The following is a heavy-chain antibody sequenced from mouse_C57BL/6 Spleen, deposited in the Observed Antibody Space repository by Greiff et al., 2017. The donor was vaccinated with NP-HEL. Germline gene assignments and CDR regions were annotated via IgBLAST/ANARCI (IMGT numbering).Heavy chain of an antibody. D-gene: IGHD2-4*01. CDR3: ARPYDYDAGYAMDY. J-gene: IGHJ4*01. Sequence: EVMLVESGGDLVKPGGSLKLSCAASGFTFSSYGMSWVRQTPDKRLEWVATISSGGSYTYYPDSVKGRFTISRDNAKNTLYLQMSSLKSEDTAMYYCARPYDYDAGYAMDYWGQGTSVTVSS. CDR2: ISSGGSYT. CDR1: GFTFSSYG. V-gene: IGHV5-6*01.